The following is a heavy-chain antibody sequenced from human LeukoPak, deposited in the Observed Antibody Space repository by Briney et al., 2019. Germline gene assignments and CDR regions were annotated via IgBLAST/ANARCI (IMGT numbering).Heavy chain of an antibody. D-gene: IGHD3-22*01. CDR3: ARVQDSIGYYYRFDY. CDR2: ITSSSSYI. CDR1: GSTFSTYA. Sequence: GGSLRLSCAASGSTFSTYAMNWVRQAPGKGLEWVSSITSSSSYIYYADSVKGRFTISRDNAENSLYLQMNSLRAEDTAVYYCARVQDSIGYYYRFDYWGQGTLVTVSS. V-gene: IGHV3-21*01. J-gene: IGHJ4*02.